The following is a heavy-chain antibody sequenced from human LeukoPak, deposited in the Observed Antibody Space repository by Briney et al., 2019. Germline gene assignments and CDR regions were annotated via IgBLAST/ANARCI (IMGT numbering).Heavy chain of an antibody. D-gene: IGHD5-12*01. CDR1: GFTFSDYY. CDR3: VKADSGYDLLFDY. Sequence: SGGSLRLSCAASGFTFSDYYMSWIRQAPGKGLEWVSYVSGTSSYTTYADSVKGRFTISRDNAKNSLYLQMNSLRAEDTAVYYCVKADSGYDLLFDYWGQGTLVTVSS. J-gene: IGHJ4*02. V-gene: IGHV3-11*05. CDR2: VSGTSSYT.